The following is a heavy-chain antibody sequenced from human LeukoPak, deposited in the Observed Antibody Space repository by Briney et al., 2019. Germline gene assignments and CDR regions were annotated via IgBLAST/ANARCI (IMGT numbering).Heavy chain of an antibody. CDR3: AGAHGGSFDY. J-gene: IGHJ4*02. Sequence: PGGSLRLSCAASGFTFDDYGMSWVRQAPGKGLEWVSGINWNGGSTGYAESVKGRFTISRDNAKNSLYLQMNSLRAEDTAVYYCAGAHGGSFDYWGQGTLVTVSS. D-gene: IGHD3-16*01. CDR2: INWNGGST. CDR1: GFTFDDYG. V-gene: IGHV3-20*04.